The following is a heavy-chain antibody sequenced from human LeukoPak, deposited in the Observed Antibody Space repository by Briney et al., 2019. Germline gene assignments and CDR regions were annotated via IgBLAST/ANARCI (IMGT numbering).Heavy chain of an antibody. V-gene: IGHV3-48*01. D-gene: IGHD3-3*01. CDR1: GFTFSSYS. CDR3: TKSDWFDP. CDR2: ISSSSSTI. Sequence: GGSLRLSCAASGFTFSSYSMNWVRQAPGKGLEWVSYISSSSSTIYYADSVKGRFTISRDNAKNSLYLQMNSLRVEDTAVYYCTKSDWFDPWGQGTLVTVSS. J-gene: IGHJ5*02.